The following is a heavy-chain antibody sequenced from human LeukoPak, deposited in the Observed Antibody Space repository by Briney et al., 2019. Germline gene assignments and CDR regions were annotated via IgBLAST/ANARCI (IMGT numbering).Heavy chain of an antibody. D-gene: IGHD4-17*01. J-gene: IGHJ4*02. CDR1: GFAFSSYA. CDR2: ISGSGGST. Sequence: LGGSLRLSCAASGFAFSSYAMSWVRQAPGKGLEWVSAISGSGGSTYYADSVKGRFTISRDNSKNTLYLQMNSLRAEDTAVYYCAKCGGRGDYRSDYWGQGTLVTVSS. CDR3: AKCGGRGDYRSDY. V-gene: IGHV3-23*01.